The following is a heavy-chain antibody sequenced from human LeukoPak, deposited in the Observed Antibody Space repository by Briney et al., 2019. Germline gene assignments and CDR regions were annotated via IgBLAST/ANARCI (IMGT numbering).Heavy chain of an antibody. J-gene: IGHJ5*02. Sequence: ASVKVSCKASGYTFTSYAMNWVRQAPGQGLEWMGWISAYNGNTNYAQKLQGRVTMTTDTSTSTAYMELRSLRSDDTAVYYCARDTGYSRASWFDPWGQGTLVTVSS. CDR3: ARDTGYSRASWFDP. CDR2: ISAYNGNT. CDR1: GYTFTSYA. D-gene: IGHD1-14*01. V-gene: IGHV1-18*01.